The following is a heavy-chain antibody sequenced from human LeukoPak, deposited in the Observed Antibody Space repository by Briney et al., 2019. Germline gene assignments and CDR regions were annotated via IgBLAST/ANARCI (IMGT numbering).Heavy chain of an antibody. Sequence: GRSLRLSCAASGFTFSSYGMHWVRQAPGKGLEWVAVISYGGSNKYYADSVKGRFTISRDNSKNTLYLQMNSLRAEDTAVYYCARNAVTTLTYYFDYWGQGTLVTVSS. CDR2: ISYGGSNK. V-gene: IGHV3-30*03. D-gene: IGHD4-17*01. CDR3: ARNAVTTLTYYFDY. CDR1: GFTFSSYG. J-gene: IGHJ4*02.